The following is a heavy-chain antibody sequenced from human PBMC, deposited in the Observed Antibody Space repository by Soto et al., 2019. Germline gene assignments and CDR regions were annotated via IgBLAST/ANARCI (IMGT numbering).Heavy chain of an antibody. CDR2: ISGGGDST. Sequence: EVQLLESGGGLVQPGGSLRLSCAASGFTFSTNSMTWVRQAPGKGLEWVCGISGGGDSTHYADSVKGRFTISRDNSKHVVYLQMNSRTADDTAVYFCSKWDGYGDQWGQGTLVTVSS. J-gene: IGHJ5*02. D-gene: IGHD5-12*01. V-gene: IGHV3-23*01. CDR1: GFTFSTNS. CDR3: SKWDGYGDQ.